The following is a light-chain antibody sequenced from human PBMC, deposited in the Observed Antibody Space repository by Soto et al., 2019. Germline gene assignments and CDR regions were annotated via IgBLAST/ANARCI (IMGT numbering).Light chain of an antibody. J-gene: IGLJ1*01. V-gene: IGLV2-14*01. CDR3: NSYTTITTHV. CDR2: EVT. Sequence: QSVLTQPASVSGSPGQSITISCTGTSSDVGGYNYVSWFQQHPGKAPKLMIYEVTNRPSGVSNRFSSSKSGSRASLTISGLQAEDEADYYCNSYTTITTHVFGTGTKVTVL. CDR1: SSDVGGYNY.